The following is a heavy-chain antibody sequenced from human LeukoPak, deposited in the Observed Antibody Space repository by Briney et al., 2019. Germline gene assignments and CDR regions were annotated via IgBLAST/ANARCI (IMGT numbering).Heavy chain of an antibody. CDR1: GGSVSNSSYY. Sequence: SETLSLTCTVSGGSVSNSSYYWGWIRQPPGKGLEWISIIHYSGGTFYNPSLKSRVTISVDTSKNQFSLKLSSVTAADTAVYYCASNIGRTGNYFDYWGRGTLVTVSS. CDR3: ASNIGRTGNYFDY. V-gene: IGHV4-39*07. D-gene: IGHD7-27*01. J-gene: IGHJ4*02. CDR2: IHYSGGT.